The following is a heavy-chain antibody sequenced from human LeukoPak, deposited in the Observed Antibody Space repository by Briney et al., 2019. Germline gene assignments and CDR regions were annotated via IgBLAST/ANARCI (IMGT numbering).Heavy chain of an antibody. D-gene: IGHD3-3*01. V-gene: IGHV1-18*01. CDR1: GCTFTSYG. CDR2: ISAYNGNT. Sequence: ASVKVTCKASGCTFTSYGISWVRQAPGQGLEWMGWISAYNGNTNYAQKLHGRVTMTTDTSTSTAYMELRSLRSDDTAVYYCARGARFLEWLFQPFDYWGQGTLVTVSS. J-gene: IGHJ4*02. CDR3: ARGARFLEWLFQPFDY.